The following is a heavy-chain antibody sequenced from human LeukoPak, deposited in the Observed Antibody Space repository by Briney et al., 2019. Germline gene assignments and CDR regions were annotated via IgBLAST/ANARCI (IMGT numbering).Heavy chain of an antibody. D-gene: IGHD1-26*01. CDR3: TTDPLGLKELRDGYYFDY. CDR2: IKSKTDGGTT. Sequence: GGSLRLSCAASGFTFSNAWMSWVRQAPGKGLEWVGRIKSKTDGGTTDYAAPVKGRFTISRDDSKNTLYLQMNSLKTEDTAVYYCTTDPLGLKELRDGYYFDYWGQGTLVTVSS. J-gene: IGHJ4*02. V-gene: IGHV3-15*01. CDR1: GFTFSNAW.